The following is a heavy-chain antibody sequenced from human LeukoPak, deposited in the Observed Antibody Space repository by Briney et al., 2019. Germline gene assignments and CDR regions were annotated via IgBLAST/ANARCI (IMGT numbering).Heavy chain of an antibody. CDR2: FYSGGTT. CDR1: GFTVSSNY. J-gene: IGHJ4*02. D-gene: IGHD1-26*01. V-gene: IGHV3-53*01. Sequence: GGSLRLSCAASGFTVSSNYMSWVRQAPRQGLEWVSAFYSGGTTYYADSVKGRFTISRDSSKNTVFLQMNSLRAEDTAVYYCARLYSGSYYRFDYWGQGTLVTVSS. CDR3: ARLYSGSYYRFDY.